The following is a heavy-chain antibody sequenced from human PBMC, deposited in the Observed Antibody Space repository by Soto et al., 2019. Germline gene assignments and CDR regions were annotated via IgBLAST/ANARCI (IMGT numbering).Heavy chain of an antibody. CDR2: ISYDGRNR. J-gene: IGHJ4*02. V-gene: IGHV3-30*18. D-gene: IGHD6-13*01. CDR1: GFTFSNYG. CDR3: AKDNFRSSAVSGIDY. Sequence: QVQLVESGGGVVQPGRSLRLSCAASGFTFSNYGIHWVRQAPGKGLEWVAGISYDGRNRNYADSVKGRFTISRDNSKNTLYLQMNSLRAEDTAVYYCAKDNFRSSAVSGIDYWGQGTLVTVSS.